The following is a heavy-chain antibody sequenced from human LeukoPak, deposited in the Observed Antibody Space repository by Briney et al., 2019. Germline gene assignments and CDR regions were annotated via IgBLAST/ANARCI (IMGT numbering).Heavy chain of an antibody. V-gene: IGHV3-33*01. CDR1: GFTISSNG. J-gene: IGHJ4*02. D-gene: IGHD5-12*01. CDR2: IWYDGSET. Sequence: GGSLRLSCGASGFTISSNGMHWVRQAPGKGLEGVALIWYDGSETFYADFVRGRFTISRDNSKNTVYLQMDSLRAEDTAVYYCARATSGYADYWGQGTLVIVSS. CDR3: ARATSGYADY.